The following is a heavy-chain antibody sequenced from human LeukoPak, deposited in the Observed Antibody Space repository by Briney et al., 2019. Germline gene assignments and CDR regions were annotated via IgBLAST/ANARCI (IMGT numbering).Heavy chain of an antibody. J-gene: IGHJ6*02. Sequence: PGGSLRLSCAASGFTFSSYSMNWVRRAPGKGLEWVSSISRNSKDLIYADSVKGRFTISRDNAKNSLYLQMNSLRAEDTAVYYCARDGGSSWYSLDPGLYYGMDVWGQGTTVTVSS. CDR1: GFTFSSYS. V-gene: IGHV3-21*01. CDR2: ISRNSKDL. CDR3: ARDGGSSWYSLDPGLYYGMDV. D-gene: IGHD6-13*01.